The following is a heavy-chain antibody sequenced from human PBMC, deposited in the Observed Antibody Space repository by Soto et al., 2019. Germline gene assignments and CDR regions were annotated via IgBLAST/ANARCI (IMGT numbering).Heavy chain of an antibody. CDR1: GFTLSNYW. V-gene: IGHV3-74*01. CDR2: ISSDGSST. J-gene: IGHJ4*02. CDR3: AKDFPIHWYSYGQGPFDY. D-gene: IGHD5-18*01. Sequence: PGGSLRLSCAASGFTLSNYWMHWARQAPGKGLVWVSRISSDGSSTNYADSVKGRFTISRDNSKNTLYLQMNSLRAEDTAVYYCAKDFPIHWYSYGQGPFDYWGQGTQVTVSS.